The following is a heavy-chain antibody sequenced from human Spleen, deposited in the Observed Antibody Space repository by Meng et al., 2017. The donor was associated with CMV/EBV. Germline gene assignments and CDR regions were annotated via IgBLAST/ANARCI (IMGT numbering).Heavy chain of an antibody. Sequence: FSLSTSGVGVGWIRQPPGKALEWLALIYWNDDKRYSPSLKSRLTITKDTSKNQVVLTMTNMDPVDTATYYCAHRLMVGLGQQLGWFDPWGQGTLVTVSS. CDR2: IYWNDDK. CDR3: AHRLMVGLGQQLGWFDP. V-gene: IGHV2-5*01. D-gene: IGHD6-13*01. J-gene: IGHJ5*02. CDR1: FSLSTSGVG.